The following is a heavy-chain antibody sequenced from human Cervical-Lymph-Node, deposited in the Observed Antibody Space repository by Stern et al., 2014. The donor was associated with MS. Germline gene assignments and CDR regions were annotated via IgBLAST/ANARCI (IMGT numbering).Heavy chain of an antibody. Sequence: VQLVESGAEVKKPGSSVKVSCKASGGTFSNYAISWVRKVPGQGLEWMGGISPIFGTTHYAQKFQDRVTITADESTSTGYMELSSLRSEDTAVYYCAREVPGDFYFDYWGQGTLVTVSS. J-gene: IGHJ4*02. CDR1: GGTFSNYA. CDR3: AREVPGDFYFDY. D-gene: IGHD4-17*01. V-gene: IGHV1-69*01. CDR2: ISPIFGTT.